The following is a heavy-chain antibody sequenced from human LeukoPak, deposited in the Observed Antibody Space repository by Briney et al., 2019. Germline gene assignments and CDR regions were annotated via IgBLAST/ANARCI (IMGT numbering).Heavy chain of an antibody. CDR3: ARDPVRYLSMGYSDY. CDR2: INSESSHI. V-gene: IGHV3-21*01. D-gene: IGHD4-17*01. CDR1: IHTLTLSA. Sequence: GGSLRLSCAASIHTLTLSAMQCVRQVPGKGLEWVSSINSESSHIYYAASVRGRFTISRDNARNSVSLQMDSLRAEDTAVYYCARDPVRYLSMGYSDYWGQGSLVTVSS. J-gene: IGHJ4*02.